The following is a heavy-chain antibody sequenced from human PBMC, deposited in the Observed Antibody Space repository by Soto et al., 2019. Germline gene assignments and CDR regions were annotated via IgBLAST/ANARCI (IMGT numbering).Heavy chain of an antibody. D-gene: IGHD6-19*01. Sequence: EVQLVESGGGLVQPGGSLRLSCEASGFRFNIYSMNWLRQAPGKGLEWFAYITSDTNTIKYADSVRGRFTISRDNAKNSVDLQMNSLRDEDTAVYYCARSVEGHFDYWGQGTVVTVSS. J-gene: IGHJ4*02. CDR2: ITSDTNTI. CDR3: ARSVEGHFDY. CDR1: GFRFNIYS. V-gene: IGHV3-48*02.